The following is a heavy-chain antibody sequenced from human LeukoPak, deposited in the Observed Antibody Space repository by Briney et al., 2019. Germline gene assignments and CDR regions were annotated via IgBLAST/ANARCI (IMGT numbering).Heavy chain of an antibody. CDR1: GGSISSSSYY. CDR2: IYYSGST. Sequence: PSETLSLTCTVSGGSISSSSYYWGWIRQPPGKGLGWIGSIYYSGSTYYNPSLKSRVTISVDTSKNQFSLKLSSVTAADTAVYYCARLGPRIPTYDYWGQGTLVTVSS. CDR3: ARLGPRIPTYDY. V-gene: IGHV4-39*01. J-gene: IGHJ4*02.